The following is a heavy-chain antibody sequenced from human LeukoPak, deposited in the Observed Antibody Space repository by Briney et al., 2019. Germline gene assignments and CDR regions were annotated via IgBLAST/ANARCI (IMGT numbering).Heavy chain of an antibody. D-gene: IGHD3-3*01. CDR2: ISSSSSTI. CDR3: ARDRTDYYDFWSGYLQGVYYYYYGMDV. CDR1: GFTFSSYS. Sequence: GGSLRLSCAASGFTFSSYSMNWVRQAPGKGLERVSYISSSSSTIYYADSVKGRFTISRDNAKNSLYLQMNSLRDEDTAVYYCARDRTDYYDFWSGYLQGVYYYYYGMDVWGQGTTVTVSS. V-gene: IGHV3-48*02. J-gene: IGHJ6*02.